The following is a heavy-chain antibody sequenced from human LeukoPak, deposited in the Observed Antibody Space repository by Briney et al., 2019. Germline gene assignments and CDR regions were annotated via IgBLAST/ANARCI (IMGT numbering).Heavy chain of an antibody. CDR1: GFTFSSSA. D-gene: IGHD3-22*01. Sequence: GGSLRLSCAASGFTFSSSAMHWVRQAPGKGLEWVAVISYDGNNKYYADSVKGRFTISRDNSKNTLYLQMNSLRAEDTAVYYCAKSVTMLVVVSRIDYWGQGTLVTVSS. V-gene: IGHV3-30*04. J-gene: IGHJ4*02. CDR3: AKSVTMLVVVSRIDY. CDR2: ISYDGNNK.